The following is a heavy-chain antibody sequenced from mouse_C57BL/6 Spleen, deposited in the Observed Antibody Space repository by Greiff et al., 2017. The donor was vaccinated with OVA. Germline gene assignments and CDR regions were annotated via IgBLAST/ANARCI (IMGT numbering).Heavy chain of an antibody. CDR1: GYAFSSYW. Sequence: QVQLQQSGAELVKPGASVKISCKASGYAFSSYWMNWVKQRPGKGLEWIGQIYPGDGDTNYNGKFKGKATLTADKASSPAYMRLSSLTSEDSAVYFCAREGDYDYHYAMDYWGQGTSVTVSS. J-gene: IGHJ4*01. D-gene: IGHD2-4*01. V-gene: IGHV1-80*01. CDR3: AREGDYDYHYAMDY. CDR2: IYPGDGDT.